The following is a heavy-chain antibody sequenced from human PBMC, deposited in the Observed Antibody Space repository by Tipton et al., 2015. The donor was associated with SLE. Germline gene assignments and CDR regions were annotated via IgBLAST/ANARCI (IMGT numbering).Heavy chain of an antibody. V-gene: IGHV4-4*07. CDR1: GGSISSYY. J-gene: IGHJ5*02. Sequence: TLSLTCTVSGGSISSYYWSWIRQPAGKGLEWIGRIYTSGSTNYNPSLKSRVTISLDTSKNQFSLKLTSMTPADTAVYYCARAARNWFDPWGQGTLVTVSS. CDR3: ARAARNWFDP. CDR2: IYTSGST.